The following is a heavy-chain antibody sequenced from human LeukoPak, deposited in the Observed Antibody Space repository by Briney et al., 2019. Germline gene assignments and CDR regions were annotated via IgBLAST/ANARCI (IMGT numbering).Heavy chain of an antibody. CDR2: ISYDGSKK. CDR1: GFIFSTYA. CDR3: AKSGYNGHDRPH. V-gene: IGHV3-30-3*02. D-gene: IGHD5-12*01. J-gene: IGHJ4*02. Sequence: PGRSLRLSCAASGFIFSTYAMHWVRQAPGKGLEWVSVISYDGSKKYWADSVKGRFTISRDNSKNTLYLQMNSLTAEDTATYYCAKSGYNGHDRPHWGLGTLVTVSS.